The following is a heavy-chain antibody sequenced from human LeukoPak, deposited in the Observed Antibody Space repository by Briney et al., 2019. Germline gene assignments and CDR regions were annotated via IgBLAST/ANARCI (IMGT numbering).Heavy chain of an antibody. CDR3: ARELFGSGSYPDY. Sequence: GGSLRLSCAASGLAFNTYAMHWVRQAPGKGLEWVTLIWHDGSHKFYIDSVRGRFTISRDNSRNTVYLQMNGLRAEDTAVYYCARELFGSGSYPDYWGQGTLVTVSS. V-gene: IGHV3-33*01. J-gene: IGHJ4*02. CDR1: GLAFNTYA. CDR2: IWHDGSHK. D-gene: IGHD3-10*01.